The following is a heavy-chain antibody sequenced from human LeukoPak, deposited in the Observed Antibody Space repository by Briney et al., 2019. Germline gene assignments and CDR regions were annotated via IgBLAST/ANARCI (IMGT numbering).Heavy chain of an antibody. CDR2: INHSGST. D-gene: IGHD3-22*01. V-gene: IGHV4-34*01. J-gene: IGHJ3*02. Sequence: PSETLSLTCAVYGGSFSGYYWSWIRQPPGKGLEWIGEINHSGSTNYNPSLKSRVTISVDTSKNQFSLKLSSVTAADTAVYYCASVLFGYDSSGFDAFDIWGQGTMVTVSS. CDR3: ASVLFGYDSSGFDAFDI. CDR1: GGSFSGYY.